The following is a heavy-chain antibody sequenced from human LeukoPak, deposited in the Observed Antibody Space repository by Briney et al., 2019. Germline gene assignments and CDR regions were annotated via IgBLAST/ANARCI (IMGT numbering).Heavy chain of an antibody. CDR2: ISGSGGSI. D-gene: IGHD5-24*01. CDR1: GFTFSDYA. CDR3: AKGGDGYNYYFDY. Sequence: GGSLRLSCTASGFTFSDYAMSWVRQAPGKGLEWVSGISGSGGSIRYADSVKSRFIISRDNSKNTLYLQMNSLRAEDTAVYYCAKGGDGYNYYFDYWGQETLVTVSS. V-gene: IGHV3-23*01. J-gene: IGHJ4*02.